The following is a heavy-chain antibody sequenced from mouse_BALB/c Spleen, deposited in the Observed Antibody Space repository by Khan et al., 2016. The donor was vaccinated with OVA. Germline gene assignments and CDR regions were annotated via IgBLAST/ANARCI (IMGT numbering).Heavy chain of an antibody. D-gene: IGHD1-1*01. CDR1: GYTFTNYG. Sequence: QIQLVQSGPELKKPGETVKISCKASGYTFTNYGVNWVKQAPEKGLKWMGWINTNTGETTYGDDFKGRFAFSLETSASTVYLQINRLKNEDMAKXCCARSTGVLLYGDYIDVWGEGTTVTVSS. CDR3: ARSTGVLLYGDYIDV. J-gene: IGHJ1*01. CDR2: INTNTGET. V-gene: IGHV9-1*02.